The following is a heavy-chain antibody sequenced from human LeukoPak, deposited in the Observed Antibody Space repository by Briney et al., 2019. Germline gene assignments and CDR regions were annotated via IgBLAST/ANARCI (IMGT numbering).Heavy chain of an antibody. Sequence: PGGSLRLSCAASGFTFSDYYMSWIRQAPGKGLEWVSYISSSGSTIYYADSVKGRFTISRDNAKNSLYLQMNSLRAEDTAVYYCATLDYYDSSAYYSDYWGQGTLVTVSS. CDR1: GFTFSDYY. D-gene: IGHD3-22*01. CDR3: ATLDYYDSSAYYSDY. V-gene: IGHV3-11*01. CDR2: ISSSGSTI. J-gene: IGHJ4*02.